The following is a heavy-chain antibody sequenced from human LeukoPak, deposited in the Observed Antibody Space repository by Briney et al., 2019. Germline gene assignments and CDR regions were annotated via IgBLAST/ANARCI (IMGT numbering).Heavy chain of an antibody. V-gene: IGHV4-59*01. D-gene: IGHD3-10*01. CDR3: ARVNTMVRGAVFDY. Sequence: SETLSLTCTVSGGSISSYYWSWIRQPPGKGLEGIGYIYYSGSTNYNPSLKSRVTISVDTSKNQFSLKLSSVTAADTAVYYCARVNTMVRGAVFDYWGQGTLVTVSS. J-gene: IGHJ4*02. CDR2: IYYSGST. CDR1: GGSISSYY.